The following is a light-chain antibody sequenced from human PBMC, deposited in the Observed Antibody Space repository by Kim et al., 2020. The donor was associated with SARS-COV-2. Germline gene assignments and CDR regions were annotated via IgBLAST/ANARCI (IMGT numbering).Light chain of an antibody. J-gene: IGLJ3*02. Sequence: ALGQTVRITCQGDSLRSYYANWYQQKPGQAPVLVIYDKTDRPSGIPDRFSASSSGNTASLTVTGAQAEDEADYYCNSRDSSGNHWVFGGGTQLTVL. CDR3: NSRDSSGNHWV. V-gene: IGLV3-19*01. CDR2: DKT. CDR1: SLRSYY.